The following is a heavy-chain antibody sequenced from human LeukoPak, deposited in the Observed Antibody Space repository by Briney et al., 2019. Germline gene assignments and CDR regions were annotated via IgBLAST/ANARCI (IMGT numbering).Heavy chain of an antibody. CDR2: IYYSGST. V-gene: IGHV4-59*11. Sequence: SETLSLTCTVSGGSISSHYWSWIRQPPGQGLEWIGYIYYSGSTNYNPSLKSRVTISVDTSKNQFSLKLSSVTAADTAVYYCARAVVIAAVDFWSGYYRSGWFDPWGQGTLVTVSS. D-gene: IGHD3-3*01. CDR1: GGSISSHY. CDR3: ARAVVIAAVDFWSGYYRSGWFDP. J-gene: IGHJ5*02.